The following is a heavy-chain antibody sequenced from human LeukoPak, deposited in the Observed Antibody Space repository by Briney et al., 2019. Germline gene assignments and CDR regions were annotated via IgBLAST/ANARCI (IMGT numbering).Heavy chain of an antibody. V-gene: IGHV3-72*01. Sequence: GGSLRLSCAASGFTFIAHYMDWVRQAPGKGLEWVGRTRNKANSYTTEYAASVKGRFTISRDDSKNSLYLQMDSLRTEDTAVYYCARVAPSSGYLIYWGQGTLVTVSS. CDR2: TRNKANSYTT. J-gene: IGHJ4*02. CDR3: ARVAPSSGYLIY. D-gene: IGHD3-22*01. CDR1: GFTFIAHY.